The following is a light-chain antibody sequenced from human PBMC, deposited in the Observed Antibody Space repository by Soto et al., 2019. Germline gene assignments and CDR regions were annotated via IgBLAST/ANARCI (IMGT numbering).Light chain of an antibody. CDR2: RNH. CDR3: AAWDDSLRAVV. CDR1: RSNIGTYT. Sequence: QSVLTQSPSASGTPGQRVTISCSGSRSNIGTYTVNWYQQLPETAPTLLIFRNHQRPSGVPDRFSGSKSGTSASLAISGPQSEDEADYYCAAWDDSLRAVVFGGGTKLTVL. J-gene: IGLJ2*01. V-gene: IGLV1-44*01.